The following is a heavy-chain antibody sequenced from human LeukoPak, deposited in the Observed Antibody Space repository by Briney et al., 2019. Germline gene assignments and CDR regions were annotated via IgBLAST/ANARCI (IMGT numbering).Heavy chain of an antibody. Sequence: GESLRLSCAASGFTFSSYAMSWVRQAPGKGLEWVSAISGSGGSTYYADSVKGRFTISRDNSKNTLYLQMNSLRAEDTAVYYCAKSAYDSSGYYFLADAFDIWGQGTMVTVSS. J-gene: IGHJ3*02. V-gene: IGHV3-23*01. CDR2: ISGSGGST. CDR3: AKSAYDSSGYYFLADAFDI. CDR1: GFTFSSYA. D-gene: IGHD3-22*01.